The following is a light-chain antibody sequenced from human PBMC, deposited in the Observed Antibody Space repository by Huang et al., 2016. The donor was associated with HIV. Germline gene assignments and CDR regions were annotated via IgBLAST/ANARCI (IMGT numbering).Light chain of an antibody. CDR3: QQTYTTPLT. CDR2: GAT. J-gene: IGKJ4*01. CDR1: QTITTY. Sequence: DIKMTQSPSFMSASVGDRVIISCRASQTITTYLNWYQQHPGKPPRVIIYGATRVPIGVPSRFSGRASGTDFTLTIRDLQPEDFATYYCQQTYTTPLTFGGGTRVEI. V-gene: IGKV1-39*01.